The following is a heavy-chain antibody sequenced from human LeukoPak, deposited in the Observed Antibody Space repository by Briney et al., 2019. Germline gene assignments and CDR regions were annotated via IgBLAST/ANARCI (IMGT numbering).Heavy chain of an antibody. J-gene: IGHJ6*02. D-gene: IGHD3-3*01. Sequence: SETLSLTCAVYGGSFSGYYWSWIRQPPGKGLEWIGEINHSGSTNYNPSLKGRVTISVDTSKNQFSLKLSSVTAADTAVYYCARSRFLEWLTAPYYYYGMDVWGQGTTVTVSS. V-gene: IGHV4-34*01. CDR3: ARSRFLEWLTAPYYYYGMDV. CDR2: INHSGST. CDR1: GGSFSGYY.